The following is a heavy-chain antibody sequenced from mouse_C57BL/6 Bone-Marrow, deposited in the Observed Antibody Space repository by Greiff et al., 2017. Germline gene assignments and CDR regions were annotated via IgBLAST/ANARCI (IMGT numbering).Heavy chain of an antibody. CDR3: ARPITTVVAFDY. CDR1: GYTFTSYW. V-gene: IGHV1-64*01. D-gene: IGHD1-1*01. CDR2: IHPNSGST. J-gene: IGHJ2*01. Sequence: QVQLQQPGAELVKPGASVKLSCKASGYTFTSYWMHWVKQRPGQGLEWIGMIHPNSGSTNYNEKFKSKATLTVDKSSSTAYMQLSSLTSEVSAVYYCARPITTVVAFDYWGQGTTLTVSS.